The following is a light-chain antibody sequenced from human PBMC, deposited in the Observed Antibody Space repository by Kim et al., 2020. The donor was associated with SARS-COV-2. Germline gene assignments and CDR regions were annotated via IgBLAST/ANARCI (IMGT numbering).Light chain of an antibody. V-gene: IGLV2-8*01. CDR1: SSDIGGYNQ. J-gene: IGLJ3*02. Sequence: GQSVTISCTGTSSDIGGYNQVSWYQQHPGKAPKLMIYEVSKGPSGVPDRFSGAKSGNTASLTVSGLQADDEANYYCSSYGGNNNWVFGGGTQLTVL. CDR3: SSYGGNNNWV. CDR2: EVS.